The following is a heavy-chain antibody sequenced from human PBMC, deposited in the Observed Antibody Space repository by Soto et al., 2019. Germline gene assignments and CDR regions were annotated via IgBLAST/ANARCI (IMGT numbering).Heavy chain of an antibody. CDR1: GFSLSTSGVG. D-gene: IGHD6-13*01. Sequence: SGPTLVNPTQPLTLTWTFSGFSLSTSGVGVGWIRQPPGKALEWLALIYWNDDKRYSPSLKSRLTITKDTSKNQVVLTMTNMDTVDTATYYCAHRQGVARAGKSAFDTWGQGTMVTV. V-gene: IGHV2-5*01. CDR2: IYWNDDK. CDR3: AHRQGVARAGKSAFDT. J-gene: IGHJ3*02.